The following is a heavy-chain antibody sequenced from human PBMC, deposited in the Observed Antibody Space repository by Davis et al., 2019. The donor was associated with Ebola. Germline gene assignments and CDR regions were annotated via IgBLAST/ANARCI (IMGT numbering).Heavy chain of an antibody. CDR2: FRSKIDGDAT. CDR1: GFTFSGSA. Sequence: GESLKISCAASGFTFSGSAMHWVRQASGKGLEWVGRFRSKIDGDATSYGASVEGRFTISRDDSKNTAYLQMNSLKTKDTAVYYCTRGAPYFMDVWGQGTTVTVSS. D-gene: IGHD2/OR15-2a*01. J-gene: IGHJ6*02. V-gene: IGHV3-73*01. CDR3: TRGAPYFMDV.